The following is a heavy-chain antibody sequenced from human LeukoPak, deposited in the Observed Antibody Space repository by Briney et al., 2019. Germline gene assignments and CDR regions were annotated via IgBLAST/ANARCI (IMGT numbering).Heavy chain of an antibody. Sequence: PGGSLRPSCAASGFTFSTYNMNWVRQAPGKGLEWVSSISSSSNYIYYADSVKGRFTISRDNAKNSLYLQMNSLRAEDTDVHYCARDVGASAPDAFDIWGQGTMVTVSS. D-gene: IGHD1-26*01. CDR3: ARDVGASAPDAFDI. V-gene: IGHV3-21*01. CDR1: GFTFSTYN. CDR2: ISSSSNYI. J-gene: IGHJ3*02.